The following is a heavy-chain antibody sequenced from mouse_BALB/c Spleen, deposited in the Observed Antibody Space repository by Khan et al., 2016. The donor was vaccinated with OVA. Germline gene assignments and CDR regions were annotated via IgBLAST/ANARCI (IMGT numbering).Heavy chain of an antibody. CDR3: TRRNWDVAWFAY. V-gene: IGHV1-5*01. J-gene: IGHJ3*01. D-gene: IGHD4-1*01. CDR1: GYTFTSYW. CDR2: IYPGNTDT. Sequence: VQLQQSGTVLARPGASVKMSCKASGYTFTSYWMHWVKQRPGQGLEWIGDIYPGNTDTNYNQKFNGKAKLTAVTSTSTAYMELYSLTNEDSAVYYCTRRNWDVAWFAYWGQGTLVTVSA.